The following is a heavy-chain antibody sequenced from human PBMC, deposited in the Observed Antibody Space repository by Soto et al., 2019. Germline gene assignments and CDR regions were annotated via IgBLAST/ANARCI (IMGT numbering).Heavy chain of an antibody. J-gene: IGHJ6*02. CDR1: ESIFRGYG. V-gene: IGHV3-30*02. D-gene: IGHD6-13*01. CDR2: IRFDGSNI. CDR3: ARDPRDRIAAYLDLYYGMDV. Sequence: GGSLRLSCAAPESIFRGYGMHWVRQDPGKGLEWVAIIRFDGSNINYADAVMGRFTISRDNSKNTLYLQMNSLRAEDTAVYYCARDPRDRIAAYLDLYYGMDVWGQGTTVTVSS.